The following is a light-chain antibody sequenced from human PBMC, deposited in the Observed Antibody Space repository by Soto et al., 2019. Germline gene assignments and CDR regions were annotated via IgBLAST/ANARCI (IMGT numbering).Light chain of an antibody. J-gene: IGKJ1*01. V-gene: IGKV1-5*01. CDR2: GAS. Sequence: DIQMTQSPSTLSASLGDRVTITCRASESMSSWLACYQQKPGKAPKLLISGASSLQSGVPSRFSGSASGTEFTLTISSLQPDDFATYYCQHYNSYSHAFGQGTKVDIK. CDR1: ESMSSW. CDR3: QHYNSYSHA.